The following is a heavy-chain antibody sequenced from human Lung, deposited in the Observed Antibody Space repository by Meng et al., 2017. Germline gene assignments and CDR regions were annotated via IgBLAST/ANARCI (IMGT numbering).Heavy chain of an antibody. CDR2: IDPKSGDT. CDR3: ARDEDISAAGKLFGDY. J-gene: IGHJ4*02. D-gene: IGHD6-13*01. V-gene: IGHV1-2*06. CDR1: GFIFPAYW. Sequence: VQLGQSGAGVKTPGASVKVSCSPSGFIFPAYWLHWVRRAPGQGLEWMGRIDPKSGDTHYAQRFQGRVTMTGDTSISTAYMELSGLRSDDTAMYYCARDEDISAAGKLFGDYWGQGTLVTVSS.